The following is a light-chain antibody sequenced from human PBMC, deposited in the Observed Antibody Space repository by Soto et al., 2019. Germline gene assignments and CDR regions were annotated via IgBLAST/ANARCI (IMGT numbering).Light chain of an antibody. J-gene: IGKJ3*01. Sequence: AIHLTQSPSSLSASVGDRVTVTCRAGQDLKNALVWYQQKPGKAPKLLIYDASNLESEVTSRFSGSGSATAFTLTISSLQPDDSATYYCQQFKSSPFTFGPGTKVEI. CDR2: DAS. V-gene: IGKV1-13*02. CDR3: QQFKSSPFT. CDR1: QDLKNA.